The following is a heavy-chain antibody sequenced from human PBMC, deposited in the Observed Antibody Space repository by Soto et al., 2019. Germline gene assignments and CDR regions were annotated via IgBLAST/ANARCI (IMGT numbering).Heavy chain of an antibody. V-gene: IGHV1-8*01. CDR2: MNPYNGNT. D-gene: IGHD3-10*01. CDR1: GYTFTNYD. J-gene: IGHJ4*02. Sequence: QVQLVQSGTEVKKPGASVKVSCRASGYTFTNYDINWVRQAPGQGLEWMGWMNPYNGNTGYAQNFQGRVTRTRNTSRTTAYMELSSLRSDDTAVYYCARGPGDLRSFDSWGQGALVTVSS. CDR3: ARGPGDLRSFDS.